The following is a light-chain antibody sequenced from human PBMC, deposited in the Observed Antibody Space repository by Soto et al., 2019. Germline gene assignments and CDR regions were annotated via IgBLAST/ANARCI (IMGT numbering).Light chain of an antibody. V-gene: IGKV3-15*01. J-gene: IGKJ5*01. CDR2: VAS. Sequence: EIVLTQSPATLSVSPGERVTLSCRASQSVNSKVAWYQQKPGQAPRLLIYVASTRATGIPPRISGSGSGTEITLSISSLQSEDFAVYYCQKYNYWPPITFGQGTRMEIK. CDR1: QSVNSK. CDR3: QKYNYWPPIT.